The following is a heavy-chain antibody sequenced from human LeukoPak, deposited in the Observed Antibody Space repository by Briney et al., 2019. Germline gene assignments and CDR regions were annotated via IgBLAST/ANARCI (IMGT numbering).Heavy chain of an antibody. CDR1: GFIFSTFG. CDR3: ARDPYSGSYGADYYYYMDV. D-gene: IGHD1-26*01. V-gene: IGHV3-48*04. Sequence: GGSLRLSCAASGFIFSTFGMHWVRQAPGKGLEWVSYISSSGSTIYYADSVKGRFTISRDNAKNSLYLQMNSLRAEDTAVYYCARDPYSGSYGADYYYYMDVWGKGTTVTISS. CDR2: ISSSGSTI. J-gene: IGHJ6*03.